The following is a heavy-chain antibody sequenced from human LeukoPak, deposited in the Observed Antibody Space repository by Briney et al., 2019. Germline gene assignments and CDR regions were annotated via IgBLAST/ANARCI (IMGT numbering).Heavy chain of an antibody. CDR1: GGSISSRSYY. D-gene: IGHD1-26*01. J-gene: IGHJ4*02. Sequence: SETLSLTCTASGGSISSRSYYWGWIRQPPGKGLEWIGEINHSGSTNYNPSLKSRVTISVDTSKNQFSLKLSSVTAADTAVYYCARGEWELGYWGQGTLVTVSS. V-gene: IGHV4-39*07. CDR2: INHSGST. CDR3: ARGEWELGY.